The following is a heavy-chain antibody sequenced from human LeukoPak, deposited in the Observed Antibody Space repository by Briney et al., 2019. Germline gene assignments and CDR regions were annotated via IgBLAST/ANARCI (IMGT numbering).Heavy chain of an antibody. Sequence: SETLSLTCTVSGGSISSSSYYWGWIRQPPGKGLEWIGSIYYSGSTYYNPSLKSRVTISVDMSKNQFSLKLSSVTAADTAVYYCARASYDFWSGYYTRYFDYWGQGTLVTVSS. D-gene: IGHD3-3*01. CDR2: IYYSGST. CDR3: ARASYDFWSGYYTRYFDY. V-gene: IGHV4-39*07. J-gene: IGHJ4*02. CDR1: GGSISSSSYY.